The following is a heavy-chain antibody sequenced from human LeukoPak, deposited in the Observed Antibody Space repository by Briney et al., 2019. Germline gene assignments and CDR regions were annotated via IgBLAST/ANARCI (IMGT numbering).Heavy chain of an antibody. D-gene: IGHD1-7*01. Sequence: PSETLSLTCTVSGGSISSYYWSWIRQPAGKGLEWIGRMYTSGRTIYNPSLKSRVTMSIDTSKSQFSLKLNSVTAADTAVYYCARDLGSVTGTTNWFDPWGQGTLVTVSS. CDR1: GGSISSYY. CDR3: ARDLGSVTGTTNWFDP. CDR2: MYTSGRT. V-gene: IGHV4-4*07. J-gene: IGHJ5*02.